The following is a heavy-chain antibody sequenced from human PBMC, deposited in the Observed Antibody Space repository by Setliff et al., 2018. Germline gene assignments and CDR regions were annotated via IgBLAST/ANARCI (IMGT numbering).Heavy chain of an antibody. D-gene: IGHD3-10*01. CDR3: FGAGTCSH. CDR2: INPHGSEK. J-gene: IGHJ4*02. Sequence: GGSLRLSCTASGLSYINDWVSWVRQAPGKGLEWLASINPHGSEKYYADSVKGRFTISRDNAKNSLYLQMNNLRTEDTAVYYCFGAGTCSHWGQGTLVTVSS. V-gene: IGHV3-7*01. CDR1: GLSYINDW.